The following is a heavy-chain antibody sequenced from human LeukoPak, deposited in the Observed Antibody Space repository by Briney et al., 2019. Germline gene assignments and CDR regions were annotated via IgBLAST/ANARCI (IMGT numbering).Heavy chain of an antibody. CDR1: GYTFTSYG. Sequence: GASVKVSCKASGYTFTSYGISWVRQAPGQGLEWMGWISAYNGNTNYAQKLQGRVTMTTDTSTSTAYMELRSLRSDDTAVYYCARDESRITMVRGVTSYMDVWGKGTTVTISS. D-gene: IGHD3-10*01. CDR2: ISAYNGNT. J-gene: IGHJ6*03. CDR3: ARDESRITMVRGVTSYMDV. V-gene: IGHV1-18*01.